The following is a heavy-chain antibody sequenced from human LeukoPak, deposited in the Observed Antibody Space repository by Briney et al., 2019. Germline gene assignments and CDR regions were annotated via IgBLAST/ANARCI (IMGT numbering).Heavy chain of an antibody. V-gene: IGHV3-74*01. J-gene: IGHJ4*02. Sequence: GGSLRLSCAASGFTFTTYWMHWVRQAPGKGLVWVSHINSDGSITSYADSVKGRFTISRDNAKNTLYLQMNSLRAEDTAVYYCARGYYYDSSGYWVDYWGQGTLVTVSS. D-gene: IGHD3-22*01. CDR1: GFTFTTYW. CDR2: INSDGSIT. CDR3: ARGYYYDSSGYWVDY.